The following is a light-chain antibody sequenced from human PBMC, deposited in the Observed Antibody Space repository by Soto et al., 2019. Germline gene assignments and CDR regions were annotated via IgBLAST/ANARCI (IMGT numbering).Light chain of an antibody. Sequence: QSVLTQPASVSGSPGQSIAISCTGTSSDVGGYSYVSWYQQQPGKAPKLVISDVNNRPSGVSDRFSGSKSGNTASLTISGLQTEDEADYYCASYTTSSTYVFGTGTKVTVL. V-gene: IGLV2-14*01. CDR2: DVN. J-gene: IGLJ1*01. CDR1: SSDVGGYSY. CDR3: ASYTTSSTYV.